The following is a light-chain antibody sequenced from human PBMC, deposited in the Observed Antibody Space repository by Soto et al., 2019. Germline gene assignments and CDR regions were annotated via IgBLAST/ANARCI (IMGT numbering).Light chain of an antibody. V-gene: IGLV1-40*01. J-gene: IGLJ1*01. CDR1: SSNIWAGYD. Sequence: QSVLTQPPSVSGAPGQRVTFSCTGSSSNIWAGYDVHWYQQLPGTAPKLLIYGNSNRPSGVPDRFSGSKSGTSASLAITGLQAEDEADYYCQSYDSSLSVIYVFGTGTKVTVL. CDR3: QSYDSSLSVIYV. CDR2: GNS.